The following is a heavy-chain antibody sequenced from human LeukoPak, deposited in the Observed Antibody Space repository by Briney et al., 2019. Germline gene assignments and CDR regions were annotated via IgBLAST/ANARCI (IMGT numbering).Heavy chain of an antibody. V-gene: IGHV4-39*06. CDR1: GGSFSSSSYY. Sequence: SETLSLTCTVSGGSFSSSSYYWGWIRQPPGKGLEWIGSIYYSGSTYYNPSLKSRVTISVDTSKNQFPLKLSSVTAADTAVYYCARVAGATHIDYWGQGTLVTVSS. CDR2: IYYSGST. J-gene: IGHJ4*02. D-gene: IGHD1-26*01. CDR3: ARVAGATHIDY.